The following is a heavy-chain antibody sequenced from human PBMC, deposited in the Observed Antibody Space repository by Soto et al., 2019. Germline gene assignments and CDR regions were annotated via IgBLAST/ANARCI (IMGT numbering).Heavy chain of an antibody. V-gene: IGHV4-59*01. D-gene: IGHD2-2*01. Sequence: SETLSLTCTASGGSISSSSWSWIRQPPGRGLEWIGYIYNNGRTDYNPSLKSRVTFSVDTSKNHFTLKLSSVTPADTAVYYCARARFCTSTSCYHYFDFWGQGTLVTVSS. J-gene: IGHJ4*02. CDR3: ARARFCTSTSCYHYFDF. CDR1: GGSISSSS. CDR2: IYNNGRT.